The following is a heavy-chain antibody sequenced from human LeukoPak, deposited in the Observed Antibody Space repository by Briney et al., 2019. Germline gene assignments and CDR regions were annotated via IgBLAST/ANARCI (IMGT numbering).Heavy chain of an antibody. CDR1: GYTFTSYG. J-gene: IGHJ5*02. CDR2: ISAYNGNT. Sequence: ASVKVSCKASGYTFTSYGISWVRQAPGQGLEWMGWISAYNGNTNYAQKLQGRVTITTDTSTSTAYMELRSLRSDDTAVYYCARSEDYGGPFDPWGQGTLVTVAS. D-gene: IGHD4-17*01. V-gene: IGHV1-18*01. CDR3: ARSEDYGGPFDP.